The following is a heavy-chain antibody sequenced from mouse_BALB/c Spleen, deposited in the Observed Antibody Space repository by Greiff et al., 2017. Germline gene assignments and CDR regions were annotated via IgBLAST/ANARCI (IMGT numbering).Heavy chain of an antibody. V-gene: IGHV5-15*02. D-gene: IGHD1-1*01. Sequence: EVKVVESGGGLVQPGGSRKLSCAASGFTFSDYGMAWVRQAPGKGPEWVAFFSNLAYSIYYADTVTGRFTISRENAKNTLYLEMSSLRSEDTAMYYCAREDYGRVPFAYWGQGTLVTVSA. CDR3: AREDYGRVPFAY. CDR1: GFTFSDYG. CDR2: FSNLAYSI. J-gene: IGHJ3*01.